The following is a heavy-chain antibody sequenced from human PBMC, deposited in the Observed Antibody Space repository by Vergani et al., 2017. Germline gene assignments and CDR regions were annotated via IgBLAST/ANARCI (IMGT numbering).Heavy chain of an antibody. J-gene: IGHJ6*02. Sequence: QVQLVESGGGLVKPGGSLRLSCAASGFTFSDYYMSWIRQAPGKGLEWVSYISSSGSTIYYADSVKGRFTISRENAKNSLYLQMNSLRAEDTAVYYCARDSLKHYYYYYGMDVWGQGTTVTVSS. CDR2: ISSSGSTI. CDR1: GFTFSDYY. V-gene: IGHV3-11*01. CDR3: ARDSLKHYYYYYGMDV.